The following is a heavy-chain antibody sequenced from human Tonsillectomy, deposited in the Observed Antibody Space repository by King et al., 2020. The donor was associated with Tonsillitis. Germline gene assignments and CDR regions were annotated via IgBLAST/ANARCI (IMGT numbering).Heavy chain of an antibody. J-gene: IGHJ4*02. D-gene: IGHD2-8*01. V-gene: IGHV4-59*01. CDR2: IYYSEST. Sequence: VQLQESGPGLVKPSETLSLTCTVSCGSISTYYWSWIRQTPGKGLEGIGYIYYSESTNYNPSLKRRVTLSLDTSKNQFSLQLSSVTAADTAVYYCARVAGTYGGFGQLYFDYWGQGTLVTVSS. CDR1: CGSISTYY. CDR3: ARVAGTYGGFGQLYFDY.